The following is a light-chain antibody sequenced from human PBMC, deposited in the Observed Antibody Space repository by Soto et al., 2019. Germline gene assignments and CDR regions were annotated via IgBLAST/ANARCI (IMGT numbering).Light chain of an antibody. J-gene: IGKJ2*01. Sequence: ELVLTQSPGTLSLSPGESATLSCRASQSVNSRFLAWYQHKPGQAPRLLIYAASTRAAGIPDRFSGSASGTDFTLTINTLEPEDFAVYYCQQYGDSPPNTFGQGTNLEIK. CDR2: AAS. V-gene: IGKV3-20*01. CDR1: QSVNSRF. CDR3: QQYGDSPPNT.